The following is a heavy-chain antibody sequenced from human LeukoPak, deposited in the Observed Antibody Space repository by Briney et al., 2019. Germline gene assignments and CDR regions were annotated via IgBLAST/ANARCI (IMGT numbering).Heavy chain of an antibody. V-gene: IGHV4-59*08. CDR2: IYYSGIT. J-gene: IGHJ4*02. CDR3: ARQGTSIVGATIDY. D-gene: IGHD1-26*01. CDR1: GGSISSYY. Sequence: SETLSLTCTVSGGSISSYYWSWIRQPPGKGLEWIGYIYYSGITYYNPSLKSRVTIYVDTSKNQFSLKVTSVTAADTAIYYCARQGTSIVGATIDYWGQGTLVTVSS.